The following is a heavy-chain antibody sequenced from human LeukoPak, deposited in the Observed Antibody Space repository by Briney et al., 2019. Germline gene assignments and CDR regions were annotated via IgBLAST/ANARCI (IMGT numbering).Heavy chain of an antibody. V-gene: IGHV4-4*07. D-gene: IGHD3-22*01. CDR1: GGSISSYY. J-gene: IGHJ3*02. Sequence: SETLSLTWTVSGGSISSYYWSWIRQPAGKGLEWIGRIYTSGSTNYNPSLKSRVTMSVDTSKNQFSLKLSSVTAADTAVYYCARDLLGGYSRVDAFDIWGQGTMVTVSS. CDR2: IYTSGST. CDR3: ARDLLGGYSRVDAFDI.